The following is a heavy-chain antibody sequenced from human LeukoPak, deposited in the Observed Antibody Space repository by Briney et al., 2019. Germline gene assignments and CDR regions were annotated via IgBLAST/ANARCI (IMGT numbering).Heavy chain of an antibody. CDR3: AGAYPRLRYYYGSGSTKYYFDY. Sequence: SETLSLTCAVYGGSFSGYYWSWIRQPPGKGLEWIGEINHSGSTNYNPSLKSRVTISVDTSKNQFSLKLSSVTAADTAVYYCAGAYPRLRYYYGSGSTKYYFDYWGQGTLVTVSS. V-gene: IGHV4-34*01. D-gene: IGHD3-10*01. CDR2: INHSGST. CDR1: GGSFSGYY. J-gene: IGHJ4*02.